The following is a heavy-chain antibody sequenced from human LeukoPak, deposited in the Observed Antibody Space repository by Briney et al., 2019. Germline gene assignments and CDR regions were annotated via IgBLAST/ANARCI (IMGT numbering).Heavy chain of an antibody. V-gene: IGHV3-21*01. CDR2: ISSSGSYI. CDR1: GFTFSTYS. Sequence: GGSLRLSCAASGFTFSTYSMNWVRQAPGKGLEWVSSISSSGSYIYYADSVKGRFSISRDNAKNSLYLQMNSLRAEDTAVYYCARGIGGDYDFSTTGWDLSWGQGTLDTVSS. CDR3: ARGIGGDYDFSTTGWDLS. J-gene: IGHJ4*02. D-gene: IGHD4-17*01.